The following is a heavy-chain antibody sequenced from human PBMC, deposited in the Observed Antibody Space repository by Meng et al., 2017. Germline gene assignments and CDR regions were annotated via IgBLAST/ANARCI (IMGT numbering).Heavy chain of an antibody. D-gene: IGHD2/OR15-2a*01. V-gene: IGHV3-11*04. CDR3: ARDHGFLNWFDP. CDR1: GFTFRDYY. Sequence: VQLGESGGGLVKAGGSLRLSCAASGFTFRDYYMTWIRQAPGKGLEWVSSISTTGSSIYYADSVKGRFSISRDNAENSLYLQINILRVEDTAVYYCARDHGFLNWFDPWGQGTLVTVSS. J-gene: IGHJ5*02. CDR2: ISTTGSSI.